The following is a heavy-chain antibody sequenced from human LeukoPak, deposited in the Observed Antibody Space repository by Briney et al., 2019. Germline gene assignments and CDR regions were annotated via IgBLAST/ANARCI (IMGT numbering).Heavy chain of an antibody. J-gene: IGHJ4*02. CDR1: GFTFSSYS. Sequence: PGGSLRLSCVASGFTFSSYSMNWVRQAPGKGLEWVSSISSSSSYIYYADSVKGRFTISRDNAKNSLYLQMNSLRAEDTAVYYCARDFGLYYDSSGYLDYWGQGTLVTVSS. V-gene: IGHV3-21*01. D-gene: IGHD3-22*01. CDR2: ISSSSSYI. CDR3: ARDFGLYYDSSGYLDY.